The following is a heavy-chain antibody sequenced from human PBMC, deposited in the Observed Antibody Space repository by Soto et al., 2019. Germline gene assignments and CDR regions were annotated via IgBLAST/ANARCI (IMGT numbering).Heavy chain of an antibody. D-gene: IGHD6-6*01. Sequence: QVQLVQSGAEVKKPGSSVKVSCKASGGTFSSYAISWVRQAPGQGLEWMGGIIPIFGTANNAQKCQGRVTITADESTSTAYMELSSLRSEDTAVYYCARGGMGYSSSSPVAGYGMDVWGQGTTVTVSS. CDR2: IIPIFGTA. J-gene: IGHJ6*02. V-gene: IGHV1-69*12. CDR3: ARGGMGYSSSSPVAGYGMDV. CDR1: GGTFSSYA.